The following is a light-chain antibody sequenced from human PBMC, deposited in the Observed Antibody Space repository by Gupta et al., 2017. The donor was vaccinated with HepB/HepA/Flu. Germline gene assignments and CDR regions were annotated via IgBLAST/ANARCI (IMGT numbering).Light chain of an antibody. CDR2: KAS. J-gene: IGKJ2*01. CDR1: QSISRW. V-gene: IGKV1-5*03. CDR3: QQDNSYSRI. Sequence: DIQMTHSPSTLSASVGDRVTITCRDSQSISRWLDWYQQKPGKAPKLMIYKASSVESGVQSRFSGSGSGTEFTLTISSLKPDDFANYYCQQDNSYSRIFGQGTKMEIK.